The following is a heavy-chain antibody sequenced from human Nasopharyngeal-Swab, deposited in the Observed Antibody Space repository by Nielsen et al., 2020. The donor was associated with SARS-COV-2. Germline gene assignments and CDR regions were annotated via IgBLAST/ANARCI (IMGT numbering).Heavy chain of an antibody. V-gene: IGHV1-46*01. J-gene: IGHJ4*02. CDR2: INPSGGST. CDR1: GYTFTSYY. Sequence: ASVKVSCKASGYTFTSYYMHWVRQAPGQGLEWMGIINPSGGSTSYAQKFQGRVTMTRDTSTSTVYMELSSLRSEDTVVYYCARGHSRIIVVVPWRKGYFDYWGQGTLVTVSS. D-gene: IGHD2-2*01. CDR3: ARGHSRIIVVVPWRKGYFDY.